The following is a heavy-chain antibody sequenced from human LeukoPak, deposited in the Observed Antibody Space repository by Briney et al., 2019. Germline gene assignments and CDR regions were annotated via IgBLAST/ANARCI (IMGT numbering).Heavy chain of an antibody. J-gene: IGHJ4*02. CDR3: ATTNPPRLLWFGELKDY. D-gene: IGHD3-10*01. CDR1: GGSISSSSYY. CDR2: IYYSGST. Sequence: SETLSLTCNVSGGSISSSSYYWGWIRQPPWKGLEWIGSIYYSGSTYYNPSLKSRVTISVDTSKNQFSLKLNSVTAADTAVYYCATTNPPRLLWFGELKDYWGQGTLVTVSS. V-gene: IGHV4-39*01.